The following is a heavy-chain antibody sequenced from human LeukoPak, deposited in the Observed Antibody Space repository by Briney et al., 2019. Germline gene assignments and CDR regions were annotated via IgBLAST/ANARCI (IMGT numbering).Heavy chain of an antibody. V-gene: IGHV4-59*08. CDR3: ARLGADKVKIAAAGTNDAFDI. Sequence: KPSETLSLTCTVSGGSISSYYWSWIRQPPGKGLEWIGYIYYSGSTNYNPSLKSRVTISVDTSKNQFSLKLSSVTAADTAVYYCARLGADKVKIAAAGTNDAFDIWSQGTMVTVSS. CDR2: IYYSGST. J-gene: IGHJ3*02. D-gene: IGHD6-13*01. CDR1: GGSISSYY.